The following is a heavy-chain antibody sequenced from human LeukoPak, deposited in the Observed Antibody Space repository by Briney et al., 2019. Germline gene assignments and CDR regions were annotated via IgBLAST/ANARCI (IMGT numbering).Heavy chain of an antibody. Sequence: QTGGSLRLSCAASGLTFNNYAMTWVRQAPGKGLEWVSPISGSGGLTYYADSVRGRFTFSRDNSKNTLYLQMNGLRAEDTAVYYCAKDPNGDYVGAFDMWGQGTMVTVS. J-gene: IGHJ3*02. CDR3: AKDPNGDYVGAFDM. CDR1: GLTFNNYA. D-gene: IGHD4-17*01. CDR2: ISGSGGLT. V-gene: IGHV3-23*01.